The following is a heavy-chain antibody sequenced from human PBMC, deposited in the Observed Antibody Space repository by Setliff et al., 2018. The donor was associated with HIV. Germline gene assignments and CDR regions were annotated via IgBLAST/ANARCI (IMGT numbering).Heavy chain of an antibody. V-gene: IGHV3-30*01. Sequence: LRLSCAASEFTFSSYSMHWVRQAPGKGLEWVALILYDGSNKYYADSVKGRFTISRDNSKNTLYLDMNTLRAEDTAVYYCARDQGYSYGHGFDYWGQGTLVTVSS. CDR2: ILYDGSNK. CDR1: EFTFSSYS. D-gene: IGHD5-18*01. J-gene: IGHJ4*02. CDR3: ARDQGYSYGHGFDY.